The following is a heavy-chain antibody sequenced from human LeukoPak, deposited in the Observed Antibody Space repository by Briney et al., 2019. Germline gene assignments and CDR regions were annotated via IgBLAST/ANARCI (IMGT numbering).Heavy chain of an antibody. CDR3: ARDRRGYSYGFDDYYYYGMDV. Sequence: SETLSLTCTVSGGSISSYYWSWIRQPPGKGLEWIGYIYYSGSTNYNPSLKSRVTISVDTSKNQFSLKLSSLTAVDTAVYYCARDRRGYSYGFDDYYYYGMDVWGQGTTVTVSS. D-gene: IGHD5-18*01. CDR2: IYYSGST. J-gene: IGHJ6*02. CDR1: GGSISSYY. V-gene: IGHV4-59*01.